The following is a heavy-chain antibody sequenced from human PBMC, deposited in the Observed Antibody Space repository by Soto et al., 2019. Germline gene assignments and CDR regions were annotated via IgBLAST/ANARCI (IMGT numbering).Heavy chain of an antibody. CDR1: GYTFTSYA. V-gene: IGHV1-3*01. CDR2: INAGNGNT. CDR3: AREPSYSSGWYVWFDP. D-gene: IGHD6-19*01. J-gene: IGHJ5*02. Sequence: ASVKVSCKASGYTFTSYAMHWVRQAPGQRLEWMGWINAGNGNTKYSQKFQGRVTITRDTSASTAYMELRSLRSDDTAVYYCAREPSYSSGWYVWFDPWGQGTLVTVSS.